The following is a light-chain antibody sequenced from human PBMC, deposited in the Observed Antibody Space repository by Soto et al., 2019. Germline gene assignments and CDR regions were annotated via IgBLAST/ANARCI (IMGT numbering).Light chain of an antibody. CDR2: DTS. CDR3: QHYNSYSEA. CDR1: QWVCDT. J-gene: IGKJ1*01. Sequence: EVVIIHSPATLSFSPLEVSTLSCMARQWVCDTLSLYQHKPGQTPRLLIYDTSTRATGVPTRFSGSRSGAEFTLTISSLQPDDFATYYCQHYNSYSEAFGQGTKVDIK. V-gene: IGKV3-15*01.